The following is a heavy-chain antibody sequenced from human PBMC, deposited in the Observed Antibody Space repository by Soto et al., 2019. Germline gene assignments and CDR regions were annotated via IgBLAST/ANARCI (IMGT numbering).Heavy chain of an antibody. CDR3: ASAHSSGNWFDP. Sequence: SDTLSLTCTVSGGSISSSSYYWGWIRQPPGKGLEWIGSIYYSGSTYYNPSLKSRVTISVDTSKNQFSLKLSSVTAADTAVYYCASAHSSGNWFDPWGQGTLVTVSS. CDR2: IYYSGST. J-gene: IGHJ5*02. CDR1: GGSISSSSYY. D-gene: IGHD6-25*01. V-gene: IGHV4-39*01.